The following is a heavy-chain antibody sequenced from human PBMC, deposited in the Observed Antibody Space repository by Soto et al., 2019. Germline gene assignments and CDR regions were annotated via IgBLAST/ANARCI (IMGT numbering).Heavy chain of an antibody. CDR3: AKLASTWPAEYFQH. D-gene: IGHD6-13*01. J-gene: IGHJ1*01. CDR1: GFTFNNYA. CDR2: ISGGGDTT. V-gene: IGHV3-23*01. Sequence: GGSLRLSCAGSGFTFNNYAMTWVRQAPGKGPEWVSAISGGGDTTYYADSVRGRFTISRDNSKNTLYLQMNSLRAEDTAVYYCAKLASTWPAEYFQHWGQGTLVTVSS.